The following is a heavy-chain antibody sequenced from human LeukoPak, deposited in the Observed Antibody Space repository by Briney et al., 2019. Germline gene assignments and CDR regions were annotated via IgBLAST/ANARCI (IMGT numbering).Heavy chain of an antibody. Sequence: SQTLSLTCTVSGGSISSGGYYWSWIRQHPGKGLEWIGYIYYSGSTYYNPSLRSRVTISVDTSKNQFSLKLSSVTAADTAVYYCARAGAQPYYYYGMDVWGQGTTVTVSS. V-gene: IGHV4-31*03. CDR3: ARAGAQPYYYYGMDV. CDR1: GGSISSGGYY. CDR2: IYYSGST. J-gene: IGHJ6*02.